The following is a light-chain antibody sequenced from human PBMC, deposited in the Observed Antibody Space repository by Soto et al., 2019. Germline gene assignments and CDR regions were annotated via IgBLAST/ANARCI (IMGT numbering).Light chain of an antibody. Sequence: QLVLTQPPSASASLGASVKFTCTLSSGHSSYFVAWHQRQPEKGPRYLMTLNNDGSYSKGDGVPDRFSGSSSGAERYLTISSLQPDDEAEYYCQTWATDVHVVFGGGTQLTVL. CDR3: QTWATDVHVV. CDR1: SGHSSYF. CDR2: LNNDGSY. J-gene: IGLJ2*01. V-gene: IGLV4-69*01.